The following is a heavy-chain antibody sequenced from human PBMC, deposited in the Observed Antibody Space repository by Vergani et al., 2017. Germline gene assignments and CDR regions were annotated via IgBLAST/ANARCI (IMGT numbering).Heavy chain of an antibody. CDR2: IRNKANDYTT. V-gene: IGHV3-72*01. J-gene: IGHJ4*02. CDR1: GFIFSDHY. D-gene: IGHD3-22*01. CDR3: ASQYYYDSSGKRGY. Sequence: EVQVVESGGGLVQPGGSLRLSCAASGFIFSDHYMDWVRQAPGKGLEWVGRIRNKANDYTTQYAASVKGRFTISRDDSKSYLYLQMNSLRAEDTALYYCASQYYYDSSGKRGYWGQGTLVTVSS.